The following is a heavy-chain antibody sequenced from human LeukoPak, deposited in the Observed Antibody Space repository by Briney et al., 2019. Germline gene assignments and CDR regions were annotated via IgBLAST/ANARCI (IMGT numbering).Heavy chain of an antibody. V-gene: IGHV3-23*01. Sequence: GGSLRLSCAASGFTFSSYAMSWVRQAPGKGLEWVSAISGSGGSTYYADSVKGRFTISRDDSKNTLYLQMNSLRAEGTAVYYCAKFLPTHIVVANYYFDYWGQGTLVTVSS. CDR2: ISGSGGST. D-gene: IGHD2-21*01. CDR1: GFTFSSYA. J-gene: IGHJ4*02. CDR3: AKFLPTHIVVANYYFDY.